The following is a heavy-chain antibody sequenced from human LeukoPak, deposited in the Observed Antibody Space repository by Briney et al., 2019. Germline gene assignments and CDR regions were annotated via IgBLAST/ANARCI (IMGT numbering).Heavy chain of an antibody. Sequence: ASVTVSSTASVYTFTGYYMHSVRQAPGQGLEWMGWINPNSGGTNYAQKFQGRVTMTRDTSISTASMELSRLRSDDTAVYYCARVGEDSSSWYYNWFDPWGQGTLVTVSS. CDR1: VYTFTGYY. CDR3: ARVGEDSSSWYYNWFDP. J-gene: IGHJ5*02. CDR2: INPNSGGT. D-gene: IGHD6-13*01. V-gene: IGHV1-2*02.